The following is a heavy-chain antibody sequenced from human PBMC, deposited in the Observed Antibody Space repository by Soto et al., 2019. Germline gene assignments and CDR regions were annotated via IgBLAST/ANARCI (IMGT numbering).Heavy chain of an antibody. CDR3: ARRDRGGWLLSCAFDI. J-gene: IGHJ3*02. Sequence: EVQLVQSGAEVKKPGESLRISCKGSGYSFTSYWISWVRQMPGKGLEWMGRIDPSDSYTNYSPSFQGHVTISADKSISTAYLQWSSLKASDTAMYYCARRDRGGWLLSCAFDIWGQGTMVTVSS. D-gene: IGHD3-22*01. V-gene: IGHV5-10-1*03. CDR1: GYSFTSYW. CDR2: IDPSDSYT.